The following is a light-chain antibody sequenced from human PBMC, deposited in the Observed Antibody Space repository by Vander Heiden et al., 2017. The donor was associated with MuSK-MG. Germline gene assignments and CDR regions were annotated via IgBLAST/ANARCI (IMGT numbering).Light chain of an antibody. CDR3: GTRDSRLSAVV. J-gene: IGLJ2*01. V-gene: IGLV1-51*01. Sequence: SVLTQPPSVSAAAGQRVTISCSGSTSNIGNNYVSWYQQLPGKAPKLLVYATDRRPSGIPDRFSDSKSGNSATLAITGAQTGDEADYYCGTRDSRLSAVVFGGGTKLTVL. CDR1: TSNIGNNY. CDR2: ATD.